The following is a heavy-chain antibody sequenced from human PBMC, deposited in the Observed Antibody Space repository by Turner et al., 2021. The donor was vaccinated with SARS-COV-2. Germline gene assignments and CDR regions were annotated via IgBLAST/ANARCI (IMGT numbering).Heavy chain of an antibody. J-gene: IGHJ4*02. CDR1: GGSISSYY. Sequence: QVQLQESGSGLVKPSETLSLTGTVSGGSISSYYWSWIRQPPGKGLEGIGYIYCSGGTNNKPSLKSRVTISVDTSKNQFSLKLSSVTAADAAVYYCARHPVLGVVDDYYFDYWGQGTLVTVSS. D-gene: IGHD3-22*01. V-gene: IGHV4-59*08. CDR2: IYCSGGT. CDR3: ARHPVLGVVDDYYFDY.